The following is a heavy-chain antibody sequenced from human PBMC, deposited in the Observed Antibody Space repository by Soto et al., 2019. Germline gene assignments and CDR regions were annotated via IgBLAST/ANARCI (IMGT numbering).Heavy chain of an antibody. J-gene: IGHJ4*02. V-gene: IGHV3-15*01. Sequence: TGGSLRLSCAASGFTFSNAWMSWVRQAPGKGLEWVGRIKSKTDGGTTDYAAPVKGRFTISRDDSKNTLYLQMNSLKTEDTAVYYCTTELYYGDPNFDYWGQGTLVTVSS. D-gene: IGHD4-17*01. CDR2: IKSKTDGGTT. CDR1: GFTFSNAW. CDR3: TTELYYGDPNFDY.